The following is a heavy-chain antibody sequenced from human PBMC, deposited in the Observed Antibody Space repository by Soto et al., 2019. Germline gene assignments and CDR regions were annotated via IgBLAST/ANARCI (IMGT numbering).Heavy chain of an antibody. V-gene: IGHV1-18*01. CDR3: ERGWDYTDYYGDY. Sequence: QVQLVQSGAEVKRPGASVKVACKTSGYGFRNYGISWVRQAPGQGLEWMGWISTYSGDTDYAQMFQDRITMTTDTSTSTVHMELRSLTLGDTAVYYCERGWDYTDYYGDYWGQGTLVTVSS. D-gene: IGHD1-26*01. J-gene: IGHJ4*02. CDR2: ISTYSGDT. CDR1: GYGFRNYG.